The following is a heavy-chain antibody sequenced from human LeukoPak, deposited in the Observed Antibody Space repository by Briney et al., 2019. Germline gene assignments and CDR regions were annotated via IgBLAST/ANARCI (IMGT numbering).Heavy chain of an antibody. CDR2: SNPTNGNT. CDR3: ARVIYGMDV. Sequence: ASVKVSCKASGYTFSSYGISWVRQAPGQGLEWMGWSNPTNGNTNYVQKLQGRVTITTDTSTSTAYMDLRSLRSDDTAVYYCARVIYGMDVWGQGTTVTVSS. CDR1: GYTFSSYG. J-gene: IGHJ6*02. V-gene: IGHV1-18*01.